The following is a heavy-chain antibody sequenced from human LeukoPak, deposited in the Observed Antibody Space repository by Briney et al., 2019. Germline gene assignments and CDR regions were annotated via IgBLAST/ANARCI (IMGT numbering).Heavy chain of an antibody. Sequence: GGPQSLFCAPSGFTFSRYSMNWVRRAPGKGLEWVSSISSSSSYIYYAVSVERRFPLSRDNPKNSLSLHINTVSAEHTAVYYCARQYWSSGGYFDLWGRGTLVTVSS. CDR3: ARQYWSSGGYFDL. CDR1: GFTFSRYS. V-gene: IGHV3-21*01. J-gene: IGHJ2*01. CDR2: ISSSSSYI. D-gene: IGHD6-19*01.